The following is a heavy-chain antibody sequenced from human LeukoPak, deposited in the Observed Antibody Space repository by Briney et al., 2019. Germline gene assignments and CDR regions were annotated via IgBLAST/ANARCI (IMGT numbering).Heavy chain of an antibody. Sequence: SETLSLTCTVSGGSISSYYWSWIRQPPGKGLEWIGYIYYSGSTNYNPSLKSRVTISVDTSKNQFSLKLSSVTAADTAVYYCARVPQLLRFGAPGYFDYWGQGTLVTVSS. CDR2: IYYSGST. CDR1: GGSISSYY. V-gene: IGHV4-59*01. J-gene: IGHJ4*02. D-gene: IGHD3-10*01. CDR3: ARVPQLLRFGAPGYFDY.